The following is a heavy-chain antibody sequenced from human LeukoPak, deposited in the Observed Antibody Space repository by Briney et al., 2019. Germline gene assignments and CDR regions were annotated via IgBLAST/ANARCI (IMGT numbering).Heavy chain of an antibody. CDR3: ARGRVEGYDFWSGYSHRGYYYMDV. CDR1: GGSLSGYY. D-gene: IGHD3-3*01. CDR2: INHSGST. J-gene: IGHJ6*03. V-gene: IGHV4-34*01. Sequence: SETLSLTCAAYGGSLSGYYWSWIRQPPGKGLEWIGEINHSGSTNYNPSLKSRVTISVDTSKNQFSLKLSSVTAADTAVYYCARGRVEGYDFWSGYSHRGYYYMDVWGKGTTVTVSS.